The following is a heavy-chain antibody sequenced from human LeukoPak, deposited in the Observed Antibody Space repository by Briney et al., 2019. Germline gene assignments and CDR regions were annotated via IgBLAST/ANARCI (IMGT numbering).Heavy chain of an antibody. CDR1: GFIFSSYW. CDR3: ARPTKEGSSWYWWFDP. D-gene: IGHD6-13*01. V-gene: IGHV3-7*03. J-gene: IGHJ5*02. CDR2: IKEDGSEK. Sequence: GGSLRLSCAASGFIFSSYWMSWVRQAPGKGLEWVANIKEDGSEKYYVDSVKGRFTISRDNAKNSLYLQTNSLRAEDTAVYYCARPTKEGSSWYWWFDPWGQGTLVTVSS.